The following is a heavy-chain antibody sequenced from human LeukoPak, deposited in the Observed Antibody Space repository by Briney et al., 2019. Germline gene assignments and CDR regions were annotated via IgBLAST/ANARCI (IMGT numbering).Heavy chain of an antibody. CDR3: ARDEAERPHYMDV. CDR1: GYTFSSYG. J-gene: IGHJ6*03. D-gene: IGHD1-1*01. Sequence: ASVKVSCKASGYTFSSYGLSWVRQAPGQGLEWMGWISAYNGNTNYAQKLQGRVTMTTDTSTSTAYMELRSLRSDDTAVYYRARDEAERPHYMDVWGKETTVTVSS. V-gene: IGHV1-18*01. CDR2: ISAYNGNT.